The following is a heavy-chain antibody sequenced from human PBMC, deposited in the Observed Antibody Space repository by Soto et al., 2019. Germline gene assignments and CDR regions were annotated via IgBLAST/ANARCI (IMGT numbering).Heavy chain of an antibody. CDR2: IIPIFGTA. D-gene: IGHD6-6*01. V-gene: IGHV1-69*06. J-gene: IGHJ6*02. CDR1: GGTFSSYA. CDR3: ARDQSIAAREAGEPSYYYYGMDV. Sequence: QVQLVQSGAEVKKPGSSVKVSCKASGGTFSSYAISWVRQAPGQGLEWMGGIIPIFGTANYAQKFQGRVTITADKSTSTAYMELSSLRSEDTAVYYCARDQSIAAREAGEPSYYYYGMDVWGQGTTVTVSS.